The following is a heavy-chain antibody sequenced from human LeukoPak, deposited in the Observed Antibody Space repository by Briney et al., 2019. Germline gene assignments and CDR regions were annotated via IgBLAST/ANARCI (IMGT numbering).Heavy chain of an antibody. J-gene: IGHJ4*02. V-gene: IGHV3-30*02. CDR3: ARDSKSIMVVTGYYFDY. CDR2: IRFDGTNK. D-gene: IGHD3-22*01. Sequence: GGSLRLSCAASGFSFSTYGMHWVRQAPGKGLEWVAFIRFDGTNKYYADSVKGRFTISRDNSKNTLYLQMNSLRAEDTAVYYCARDSKSIMVVTGYYFDYWGQGTLVTVSS. CDR1: GFSFSTYG.